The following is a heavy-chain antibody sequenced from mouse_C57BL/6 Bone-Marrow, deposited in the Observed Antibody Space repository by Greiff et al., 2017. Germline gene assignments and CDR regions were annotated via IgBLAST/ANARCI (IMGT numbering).Heavy chain of an antibody. Sequence: QVHVKQSGAELVKPGASVKLSCKASGYTFTEYTIHWVKQRSGQGLEWIGWFYPGSGSIKYNEKFKDKATLTADKSSSTVYMELSRLTSEDSAVYFCARHEDAIYYYGSWYFDVWGTGTTVTVSS. D-gene: IGHD1-1*01. CDR2: FYPGSGSI. V-gene: IGHV1-62-2*01. CDR1: GYTFTEYT. CDR3: ARHEDAIYYYGSWYFDV. J-gene: IGHJ1*03.